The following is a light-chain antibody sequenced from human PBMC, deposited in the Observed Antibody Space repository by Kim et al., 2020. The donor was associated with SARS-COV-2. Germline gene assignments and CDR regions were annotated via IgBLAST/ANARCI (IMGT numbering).Light chain of an antibody. J-gene: IGKJ1*01. CDR2: GTS. CDR1: QGIGTS. V-gene: IGKV1-13*02. CDR3: QQFKSFPPT. Sequence: AIQLAQSPSSLSASVGDRVTITCRASQGIGTSLAWYRQRPGKAPQLLMEGTSTLESGVPSGFTGSGSGTDFILTISSLQPEDFATYNCQQFKSFPPTFGQGTTVEIK.